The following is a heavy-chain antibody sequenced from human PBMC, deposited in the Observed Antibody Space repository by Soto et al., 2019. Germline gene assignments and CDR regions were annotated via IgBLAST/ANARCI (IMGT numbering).Heavy chain of an antibody. V-gene: IGHV1-69*13. Sequence: GASVKVSCKASGGTFSSYAISWVRQAPGQGLEWMGGIIPIFGTANYAQKFQGRVTITADESTSTAYMELSSLRSEDTAVYYRAILVRSAWFDPWGQGTLVTVSS. CDR3: AILVRSAWFDP. D-gene: IGHD3-10*02. CDR1: GGTFSSYA. J-gene: IGHJ5*02. CDR2: IIPIFGTA.